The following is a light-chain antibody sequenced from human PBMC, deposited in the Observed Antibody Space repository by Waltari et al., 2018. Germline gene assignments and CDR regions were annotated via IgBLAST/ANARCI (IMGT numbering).Light chain of an antibody. CDR3: ASQTPDGGVL. Sequence: QSALTQPASVSGSPGQSITISCTGIAGAIATSDFVSWYQHHPDRAPQVIIYDGTNGPSGIAGRVSASKSADTASLTISGLQTEDEGDYYCASQTPDGGVLFGGGTLVTVL. CDR1: AGAIATSDF. J-gene: IGLJ3*02. CDR2: DGT. V-gene: IGLV2-14*03.